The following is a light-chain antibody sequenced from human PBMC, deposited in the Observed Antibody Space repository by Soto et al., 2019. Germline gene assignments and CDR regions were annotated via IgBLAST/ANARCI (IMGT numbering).Light chain of an antibody. CDR1: SSNIGNNY. CDR3: GTWDGSLSAVV. V-gene: IGLV1-51*01. Sequence: QSVLTQPPSVSAAPGQKVTISCSGSSSNIGNNYVSWYQQLPGTAPKLVIYDNNKRPSGIPDRFSGSKSGTSATLGITGLQTGDEADYYCGTWDGSLSAVVFVGGTKVTVL. J-gene: IGLJ2*01. CDR2: DNN.